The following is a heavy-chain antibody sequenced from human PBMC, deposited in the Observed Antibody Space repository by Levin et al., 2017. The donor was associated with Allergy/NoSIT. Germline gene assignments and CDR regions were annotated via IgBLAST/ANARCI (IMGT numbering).Heavy chain of an antibody. CDR1: GFTFSSYA. CDR2: ISGSGGTT. V-gene: IGHV3-23*01. CDR3: ATPGWGSLYYFDY. J-gene: IGHJ4*02. D-gene: IGHD3-16*01. Sequence: LSLTCAASGFTFSSYAMSWVRQAPGKGLEWVSAISGSGGTTYYTDSVKGRFTISRDNSKNTLYLQMNSLRAEDTAVYFCATPGWGSLYYFDYWGQGTLVTVSS.